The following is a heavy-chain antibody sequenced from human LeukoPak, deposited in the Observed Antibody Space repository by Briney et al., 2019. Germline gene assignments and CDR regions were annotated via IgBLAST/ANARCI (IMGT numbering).Heavy chain of an antibody. J-gene: IGHJ5*02. D-gene: IGHD2-15*01. V-gene: IGHV3-66*02. CDR3: ECATGKTGTLFFDP. CDR2: IYSGGST. Sequence: GGSLRLSCAASGFTVSSNYMSWVRQAPGKGLEWVSVIYSGGSTYYADSVKGRFTISRDNSKNTLYLQMNSLRAEDTTVYYCECATGKTGTLFFDPWGQGTLVTVSS. CDR1: GFTVSSNY.